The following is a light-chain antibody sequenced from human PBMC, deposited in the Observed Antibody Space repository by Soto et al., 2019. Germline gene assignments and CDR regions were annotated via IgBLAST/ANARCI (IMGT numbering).Light chain of an antibody. J-gene: IGKJ1*01. V-gene: IGKV3-15*01. CDR3: QQFNNWPRT. CDR2: DAS. CDR1: QSVSSK. Sequence: EIAMTQSPATLSVSPGERATLSCRASQSVSSKLAWYQQKPGQAPRLLIYDASTRATGIPARFSGSGSETEFTLTISSLQSEDFAVYYCQQFNNWPRTFGQGTKVEIK.